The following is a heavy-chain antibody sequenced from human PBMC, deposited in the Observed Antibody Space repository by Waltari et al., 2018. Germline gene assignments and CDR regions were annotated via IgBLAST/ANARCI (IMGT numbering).Heavy chain of an antibody. V-gene: IGHV1-24*01. D-gene: IGHD3-22*01. Sequence: QVQLVQSGAEVKKPGASVKVSCKVSGYTLTELSMHWVRQAPGKGLEWMGGFDPEDGERIYAQKFQGRVTMTDDTSTDTAYMELSSLRSEDTAVYYCATWRAYYDSSGYGNWFDPWGQGTLVTVSS. CDR2: FDPEDGER. CDR3: ATWRAYYDSSGYGNWFDP. J-gene: IGHJ5*02. CDR1: GYTLTELS.